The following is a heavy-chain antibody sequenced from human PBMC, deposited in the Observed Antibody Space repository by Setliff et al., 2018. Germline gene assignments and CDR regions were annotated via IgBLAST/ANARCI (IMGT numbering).Heavy chain of an antibody. V-gene: IGHV3-15*01. CDR2: VRSKSDGGTI. CDR3: TPGETI. J-gene: IGHJ3*02. CDR1: GFTFTNAW. Sequence: GGSLRLSCAASGFTFTNAWMSWVRQPPGKGLEWVGRVRSKSDGGTIDYAEPVESRFTISRDDSRNTLSLQMNSLKTEDTAVYYCTPGETIWGQGTMVTVSS.